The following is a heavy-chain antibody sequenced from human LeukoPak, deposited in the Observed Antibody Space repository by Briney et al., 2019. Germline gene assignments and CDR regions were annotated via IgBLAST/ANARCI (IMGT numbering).Heavy chain of an antibody. V-gene: IGHV3-23*01. D-gene: IGHD2-21*02. J-gene: IGHJ5*02. CDR2: ISASGGSI. CDR1: GFTFSSYA. CDR3: AKESKHIVVVTAILGIDP. Sequence: GGSLRLSCAASGFTFSSYAMSWVRQDPGKGLEWVSGISASGGSIYYADSVKGRFTISRDNSKNTLYLQMNSLRAEDTAVYYRAKESKHIVVVTAILGIDPWGQGTLVTVSS.